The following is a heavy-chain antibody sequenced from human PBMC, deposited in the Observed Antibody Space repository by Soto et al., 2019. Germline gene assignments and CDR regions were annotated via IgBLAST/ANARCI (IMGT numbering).Heavy chain of an antibody. V-gene: IGHV4-4*02. J-gene: IGHJ5*02. CDR2: IYHSGST. D-gene: IGHD6-13*01. Sequence: QVQLQESGPGLVKPSRTLSLTCAVSSGSISSSNWWSWVRQHPGKGLEWIGEIYHSGSTNYNPSLKSRVTISVDKSKNQFSLKLSSVTAADTAVYYFARVDVAAAAHNWFDPWGQGTLVTVSS. CDR3: ARVDVAAAAHNWFDP. CDR1: SGSISSSNW.